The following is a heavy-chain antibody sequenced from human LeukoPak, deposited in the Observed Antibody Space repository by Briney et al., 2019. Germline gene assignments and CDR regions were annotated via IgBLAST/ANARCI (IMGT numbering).Heavy chain of an antibody. CDR2: IKAGAEAT. V-gene: IGHV3-23*01. Sequence: GGSLRLSCEASGFTFSTYIMTWVRQAPGKGLEWVSTIKAGAEATFYEDSVKDRFTISRDNSKNTLYLQMNSLRADDTALYFCARDQESSGYPTSDYWPQGTLVTVSS. J-gene: IGHJ4*02. D-gene: IGHD3-22*01. CDR1: GFTFSTYI. CDR3: ARDQESSGYPTSDY.